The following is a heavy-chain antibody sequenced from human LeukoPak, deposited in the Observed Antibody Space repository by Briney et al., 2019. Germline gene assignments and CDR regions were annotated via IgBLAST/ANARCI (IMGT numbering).Heavy chain of an antibody. J-gene: IGHJ3*02. D-gene: IGHD3-9*01. CDR3: AGGGINYDILTGYYNDAFDI. V-gene: IGHV5-51*01. Sequence: GESLKISCKGSGYSFTSYWIGWVRQMPGKGLEWMGIIYPGDSDTRYSPSFQGQVTISADKSISTAYLQWSSLKASDTAMYYCAGGGINYDILTGYYNDAFDIWGQGTMVTVSS. CDR1: GYSFTSYW. CDR2: IYPGDSDT.